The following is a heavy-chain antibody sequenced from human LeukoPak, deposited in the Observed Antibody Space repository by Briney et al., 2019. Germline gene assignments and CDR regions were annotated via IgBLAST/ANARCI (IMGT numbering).Heavy chain of an antibody. J-gene: IGHJ4*02. CDR3: ARARGRLLLIDY. Sequence: SETLSLTCTVSGGSFNNYYWNWIRQPAGKGLEWIGRIYFSGSTDYNPSLKSRVTMSVDTSKNQFSLNLTSVTAADSAVYYCARARGRLLLIDYWGQGTLVTVSS. CDR1: GGSFNNYY. CDR2: IYFSGST. V-gene: IGHV4-4*07. D-gene: IGHD2-15*01.